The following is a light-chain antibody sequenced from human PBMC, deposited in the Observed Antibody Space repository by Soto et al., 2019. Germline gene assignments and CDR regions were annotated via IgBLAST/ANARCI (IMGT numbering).Light chain of an antibody. V-gene: IGKV3-15*01. CDR3: QQYNNWPREFT. Sequence: EIVMTQSPATLYVSPGESATLSCRASQSVSSNLAWYQQNPGQAPRLLIYGASTRATGIPARFSGSGSGTEFTLTITSMQAEAFAVYYCQQYNNWPREFTFGPETQVDIK. CDR1: QSVSSN. J-gene: IGKJ3*01. CDR2: GAS.